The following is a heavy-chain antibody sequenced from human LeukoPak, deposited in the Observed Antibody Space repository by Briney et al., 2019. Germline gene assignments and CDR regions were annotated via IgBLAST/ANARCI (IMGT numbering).Heavy chain of an antibody. CDR1: GGSISSNSYY. D-gene: IGHD2-2*02. CDR3: AGTYTYYYYYYMHV. J-gene: IGHJ6*03. V-gene: IGHV4-39*07. CDR2: IYYNGST. Sequence: SETLSLTCTVSGGSISSNSYYWDWIRQPPGKGLEWIGKIYYNGSTYYNPSLKSRVTISLDTSKSQFSLKLNSVTAADTAVYYCAGTYTYYYYYYMHVWGKGTTVTISS.